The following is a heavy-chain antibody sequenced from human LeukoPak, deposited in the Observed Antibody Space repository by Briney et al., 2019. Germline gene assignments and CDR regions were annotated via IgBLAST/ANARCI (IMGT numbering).Heavy chain of an antibody. CDR2: INSVGSST. V-gene: IGHV3-74*01. CDR1: GFTFSSYW. J-gene: IGHJ3*02. D-gene: IGHD3-3*01. CDR3: ARAPYRYYDFWSGPDDAFDI. Sequence: PGGSLRLSCAASGFTFSSYWMHWVRQAPGKGLVWVSRINSVGSSTSYADSVKGRFTISRDNAKNTLYLQMNSLRAEDTAVYYCARAPYRYYDFWSGPDDAFDIWGQGTMVTVSS.